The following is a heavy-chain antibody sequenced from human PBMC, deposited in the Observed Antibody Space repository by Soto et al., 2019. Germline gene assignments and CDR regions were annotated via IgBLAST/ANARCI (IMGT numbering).Heavy chain of an antibody. J-gene: IGHJ4*02. V-gene: IGHV3-30*18. CDR1: GFTFSSYG. CDR2: ISYDGSNK. D-gene: IGHD3-22*01. Sequence: SGGSLRLSCAASGFTFSSYGMHWVRQAPGKGLEWVAVISYDGSNKYYADSVKGRFTISRDNSKNTLYLQMNSLRAEDTAVYYCAKDRREFEYYDSSGYYSPLDCWGQGT. CDR3: AKDRREFEYYDSSGYYSPLDC.